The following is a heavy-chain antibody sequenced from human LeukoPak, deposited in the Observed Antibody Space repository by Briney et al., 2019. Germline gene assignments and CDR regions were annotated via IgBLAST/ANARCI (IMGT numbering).Heavy chain of an antibody. CDR2: IWYDGSNK. V-gene: IGHV3-33*08. CDR3: ARGLSDYVWGSYRCFDY. D-gene: IGHD3-16*02. Sequence: GGSLRLSCAASGLTFSEHWMTWVRQPPGKGLEWVAVIWYDGSNKYYADSVKGRFTISRDNAKNSLYLQMNSLRAEDTAVYYCARGLSDYVWGSYRCFDYWGQGTLVTVSS. CDR1: GLTFSEHW. J-gene: IGHJ4*02.